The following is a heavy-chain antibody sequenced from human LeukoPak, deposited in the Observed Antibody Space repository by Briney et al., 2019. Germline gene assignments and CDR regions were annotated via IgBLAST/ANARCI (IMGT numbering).Heavy chain of an antibody. D-gene: IGHD3-10*01. Sequence: GGSLRLSCAASGFTVSTNYMSWVRQAPGKGLECVSVIYSGDTTFYADSVRGKFTISRDNSKNTLYLQMNSLRAEDTAVYYCASILRSSSGYYFDYWGQGTLVTVSS. CDR2: IYSGDTT. CDR1: GFTVSTNY. CDR3: ASILRSSSGYYFDY. V-gene: IGHV3-66*01. J-gene: IGHJ4*02.